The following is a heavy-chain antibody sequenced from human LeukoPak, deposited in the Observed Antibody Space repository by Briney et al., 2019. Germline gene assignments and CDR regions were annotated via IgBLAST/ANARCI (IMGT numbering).Heavy chain of an antibody. CDR2: ISAYNGNT. D-gene: IGHD2-15*01. V-gene: IGHV1-18*01. CDR3: VRVRRVVVVAAIRYYFDY. CDR1: GYTFTSYG. Sequence: ASVKVSCKASGYTFTSYGISWVRQAPGQGLEWMGWISAYNGNTNYAQKFQGRVTMTRNTSISTACMELSSLRSEDTAVYYCVRVRRVVVVAAIRYYFDYWGQGTLVTVSS. J-gene: IGHJ4*02.